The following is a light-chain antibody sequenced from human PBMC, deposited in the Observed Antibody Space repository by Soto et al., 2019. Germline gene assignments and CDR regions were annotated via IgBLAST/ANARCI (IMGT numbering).Light chain of an antibody. J-gene: IGLJ3*02. CDR2: SNN. CDR3: AAWDDSLSGWV. CDR1: SSNIGSNF. Sequence: QSVLTQPPSASGTPGQRVTISCSGSSSNIGSNFAYWYQQLPGTAPKLLIYSNNQWPSGVPDRFSGSKSGTSASLAISGLRSEDEADYYCAAWDDSLSGWVFGGGTKLTVL. V-gene: IGLV1-47*02.